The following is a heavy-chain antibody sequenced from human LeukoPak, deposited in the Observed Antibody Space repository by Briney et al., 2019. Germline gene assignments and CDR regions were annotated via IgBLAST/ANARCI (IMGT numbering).Heavy chain of an antibody. J-gene: IGHJ4*02. CDR2: IYTSGST. V-gene: IGHV4-61*02. D-gene: IGHD3-22*01. CDR1: GGSISSGSYY. CDR3: ARRTDYYDSSGYYYNFDY. Sequence: PSETLSLTCTVSGGSISSGSYYWSWIRQPAGKGLEWIGRIYTSGSTNYNPSLKSRVTISVDTSKNQFSLKLSSVTAADTAVYYCARRTDYYDSSGYYYNFDYWGQGTLVTVSS.